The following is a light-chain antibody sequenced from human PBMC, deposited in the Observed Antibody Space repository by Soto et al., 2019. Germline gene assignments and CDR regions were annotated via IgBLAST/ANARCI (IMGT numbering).Light chain of an antibody. CDR1: SSDVGGYNY. CDR3: CSYAGSYTGV. J-gene: IGLJ3*02. Sequence: QSALTQPRSVSGSPGQSVTISCTGTSSDVGGYNYVSWYQQHPGKAPKLMIYDVSKRPSGVPDHFSGSKSGNTASLTISGLQAEDEADYYCCSYAGSYTGVFGGGTQLTVL. CDR2: DVS. V-gene: IGLV2-11*01.